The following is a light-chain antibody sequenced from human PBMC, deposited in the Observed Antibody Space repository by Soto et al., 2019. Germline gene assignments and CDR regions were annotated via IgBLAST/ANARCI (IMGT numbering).Light chain of an antibody. V-gene: IGKV3-15*01. Sequence: EIIMTQSPATLSVSPLEIATLSFLASLSVSTRLAWYQQKPGQAPRLLIYDASTRATGIPARFSGSGSGTDFTLTISSLQSEDSAVYYCQQYNNWPLTFGGGTKVDIK. CDR3: QQYNNWPLT. CDR2: DAS. J-gene: IGKJ4*01. CDR1: LSVSTR.